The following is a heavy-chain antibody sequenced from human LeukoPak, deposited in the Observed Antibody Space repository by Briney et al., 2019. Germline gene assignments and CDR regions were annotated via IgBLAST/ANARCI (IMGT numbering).Heavy chain of an antibody. V-gene: IGHV1-18*01. Sequence: ASVKVSCKASGNTFTSYAITWVRQAPGQGLEWMGWISAYNGNTNYAQKLQGRVTMTTDTSTSTAYMELRSLRSDDTALYYCARFGLGKHIEVAGIPFDIWGQGTMVTVSS. J-gene: IGHJ3*02. CDR1: GNTFTSYA. CDR3: ARFGLGKHIEVAGIPFDI. CDR2: ISAYNGNT. D-gene: IGHD6-19*01.